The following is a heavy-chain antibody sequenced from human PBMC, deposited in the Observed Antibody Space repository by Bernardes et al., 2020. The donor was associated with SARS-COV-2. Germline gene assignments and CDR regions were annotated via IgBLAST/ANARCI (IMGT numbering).Heavy chain of an antibody. V-gene: IGHV3-64*02. CDR1: GFTFHSHA. CDR2: ISSNGVST. J-gene: IGHJ6*02. CDR3: ARADFSGWDPDYGLDV. D-gene: IGHD6-19*01. Sequence: GGSLRLSCIASGFTFHSHAMHWVRQAPGKGLKYVAGISSNGVSTTYADSVKGRVTISRDNFKNTLYLQMGGLRPEDMGVYYCARADFSGWDPDYGLDVWGQGTTVTVSS.